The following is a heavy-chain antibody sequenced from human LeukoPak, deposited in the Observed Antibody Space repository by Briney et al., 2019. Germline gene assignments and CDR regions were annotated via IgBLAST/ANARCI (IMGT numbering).Heavy chain of an antibody. CDR2: MSNNGST. D-gene: IGHD6-13*01. V-gene: IGHV4-59*01. Sequence: SETLSLTCTVSGGSISSYYWSWIRQPPGKGLEWIGYMSNNGSTDYSPSLKSRVTISVDTSKNQFSLKLSSVTAADTAVYYCARGGYSSSFAYWGQGTLVTVSS. J-gene: IGHJ4*02. CDR3: ARGGYSSSFAY. CDR1: GGSISSYY.